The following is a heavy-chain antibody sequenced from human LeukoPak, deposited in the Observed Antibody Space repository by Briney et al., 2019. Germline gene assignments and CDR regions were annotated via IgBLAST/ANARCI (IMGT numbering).Heavy chain of an antibody. CDR3: ASGWFDP. Sequence: PGGSLRLSCAASGFTFSSYSRNWVRQAPGKGLEWVSVTYINGPTYYSDSVKGRFTISRDNSKNTLFLQMDSLRAEDTAVYYCASGWFDPWGQGTLVSVSS. CDR2: TYINGPT. CDR1: GFTFSSYS. J-gene: IGHJ5*02. V-gene: IGHV3-66*01.